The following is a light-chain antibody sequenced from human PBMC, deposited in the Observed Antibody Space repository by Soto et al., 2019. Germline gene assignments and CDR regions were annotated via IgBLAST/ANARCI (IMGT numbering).Light chain of an antibody. CDR3: QQRSNWPIT. CDR2: GTS. CDR1: QNISRS. Sequence: IVMTQSPFTLSVSPGERATLSCRASQNISRSLAWYQQKPGQGPSLLIYGTSTRAGGVPARFSGGGSGTEFTLTITSPQSEDFAVYYCQQRSNWPITFGQGTRLEIK. J-gene: IGKJ5*01. V-gene: IGKV3-15*01.